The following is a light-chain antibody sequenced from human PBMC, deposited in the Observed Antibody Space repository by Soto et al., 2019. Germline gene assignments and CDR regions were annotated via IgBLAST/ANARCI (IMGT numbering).Light chain of an antibody. CDR2: TNN. CDR1: SSSIGSNS. CDR3: AAWDGSLNVYV. J-gene: IGLJ1*01. V-gene: IGLV1-44*01. Sequence: QSVLTQPPSASGTPGQRVTISCSGSSSSIGSNSVNWYQQLPRTAPKVLIYTNNQRPSGVPDRFSSSKSGTSASLAISGLQSEDEADYYCAAWDGSLNVYVFGTGTKLTVL.